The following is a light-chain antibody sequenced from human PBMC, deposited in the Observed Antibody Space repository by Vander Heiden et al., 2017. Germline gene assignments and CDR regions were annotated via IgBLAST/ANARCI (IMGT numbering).Light chain of an antibody. CDR1: NSDVGGYNY. Sequence: QSALTQPASVSRSPGQSITISCTETNSDVGGYNYDSWYQQHPGKAPKLMIYDVSNRPSGVSNRFSGSKSGNTASLTISGLQAEDEADYYCSSYTSSSTLDVVFGGGTKLTVL. CDR2: DVS. CDR3: SSYTSSSTLDVV. V-gene: IGLV2-14*03. J-gene: IGLJ2*01.